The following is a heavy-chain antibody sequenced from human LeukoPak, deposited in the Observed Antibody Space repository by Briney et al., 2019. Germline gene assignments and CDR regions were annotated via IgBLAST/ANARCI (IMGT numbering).Heavy chain of an antibody. CDR3: ARGSRGAVAGTVPLLWFDP. CDR1: GYSISSGYY. CDR2: IYHSGST. D-gene: IGHD6-19*01. V-gene: IGHV4-38-2*01. Sequence: SETLSLTCAVSGYSISSGYYWGWIRQPPGKGLEWIGSIYHSGSTYYNPSLKSRVTISVDTSKNQFSLKLSSVTAADTAVYYCARGSRGAVAGTVPLLWFDPWGQGTLVTVSS. J-gene: IGHJ5*02.